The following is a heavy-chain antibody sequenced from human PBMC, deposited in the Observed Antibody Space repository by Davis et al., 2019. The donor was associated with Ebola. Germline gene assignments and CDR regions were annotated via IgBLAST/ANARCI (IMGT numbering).Heavy chain of an antibody. Sequence: SETLSLTCAVYGGSFSGYYRSWIRQPPGKGLEWIGEINHSGSTNYNPSLKSRVTISVDTSKNQFSLKLSSVTAADTAVYYCARGRGIAVDYWGQGTLVTVSS. CDR1: GGSFSGYY. J-gene: IGHJ4*02. V-gene: IGHV4-34*01. CDR3: ARGRGIAVDY. CDR2: INHSGST. D-gene: IGHD6-13*01.